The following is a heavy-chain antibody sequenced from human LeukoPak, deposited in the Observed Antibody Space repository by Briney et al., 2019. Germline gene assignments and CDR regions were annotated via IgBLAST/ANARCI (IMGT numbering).Heavy chain of an antibody. V-gene: IGHV3-7*01. J-gene: IGHJ4*02. CDR3: ARVVAGYSSGWYADY. CDR1: GFTFSSYW. D-gene: IGHD6-19*01. Sequence: GGSLRLSCAASGFTFSSYWMSWVRQAPGKGLEWVANIKQDGSEKYYADSVKGRFTISRDNAKNSLYLQMNSLRAEDTAVYYCARVVAGYSSGWYADYWGQGTLVTVSS. CDR2: IKQDGSEK.